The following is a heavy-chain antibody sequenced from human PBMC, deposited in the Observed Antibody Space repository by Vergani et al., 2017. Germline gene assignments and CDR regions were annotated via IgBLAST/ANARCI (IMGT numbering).Heavy chain of an antibody. V-gene: IGHV4-4*07. Sequence: QVQLQESGPGLVKPSETLSLTCTVSGGSISSYYWSWIRQPAGKGLEWIGRIYTSGSTNYNPSLKSRVTISVDTSKNQFSLKLSSVTAADTAVYYCARLEWLVLLSGSHWYFDLWGRGTLVTVSS. D-gene: IGHD3-3*01. CDR1: GGSISSYY. CDR2: IYTSGST. J-gene: IGHJ2*01. CDR3: ARLEWLVLLSGSHWYFDL.